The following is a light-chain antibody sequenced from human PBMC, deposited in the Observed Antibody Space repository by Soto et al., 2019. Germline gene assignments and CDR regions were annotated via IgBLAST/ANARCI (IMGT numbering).Light chain of an antibody. CDR3: CSFTSTSTPYV. J-gene: IGLJ1*01. Sequence: QSALTQPASVSGSPGQSITISCTGTSSDVGGYNYVSWYQQHPGKAPKLMIYDVSNRPSGVSSRFSASKSGNTASLTISGLQAEDEADYYCCSFTSTSTPYVFGTGTQLTVL. CDR1: SSDVGGYNY. V-gene: IGLV2-14*01. CDR2: DVS.